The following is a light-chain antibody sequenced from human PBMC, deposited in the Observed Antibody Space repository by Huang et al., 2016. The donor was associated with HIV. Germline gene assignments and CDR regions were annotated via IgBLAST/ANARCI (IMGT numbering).Light chain of an antibody. CDR2: DAS. J-gene: IGKJ1*01. CDR3: QQRTNWPTWT. V-gene: IGKV3-11*01. Sequence: EIVLTQSPATLSLSPGERATLSCRASQSVSSYLAWYQQKPGQAPRLLSYDASNRATGIPARFSGSGSGTDCTLTISSLEPEDFAVYYCQQRTNWPTWTFGQGTKVEIK. CDR1: QSVSSY.